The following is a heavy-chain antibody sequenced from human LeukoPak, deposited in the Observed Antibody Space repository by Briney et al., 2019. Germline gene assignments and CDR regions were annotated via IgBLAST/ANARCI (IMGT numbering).Heavy chain of an antibody. CDR3: ARRIVSSSSGFDY. V-gene: IGHV4-38-2*01. J-gene: IGHJ4*02. D-gene: IGHD6-6*01. CDR1: GYSISSGYH. Sequence: SETLSLTCAVSGYSISSGYHWGWIRQSPGNGLEWIGFMYHSGSTYYDPSPKSRVTISVDTSKNQFSLKLSSVTAADTDVYYCARRIVSSSSGFDYWGQGTLVTVSS. CDR2: MYHSGST.